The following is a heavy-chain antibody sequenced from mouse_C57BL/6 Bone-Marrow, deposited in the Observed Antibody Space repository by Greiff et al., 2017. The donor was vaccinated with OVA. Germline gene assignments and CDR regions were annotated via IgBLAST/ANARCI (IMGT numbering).Heavy chain of an antibody. J-gene: IGHJ4*01. Sequence: QVQLQQPGAELVRPGTSVKLSCKASGYTFTSYWMHWVKQRPGQGLEWIGVIDPSDSYTNYNQKFKGKATLTVDTSSSTAYMQLSSLTSKDSAVYYCARSDYDYAMDYWGQGTSVTVSS. CDR3: ARSDYDYAMDY. D-gene: IGHD1-1*01. CDR2: IDPSDSYT. CDR1: GYTFTSYW. V-gene: IGHV1-59*01.